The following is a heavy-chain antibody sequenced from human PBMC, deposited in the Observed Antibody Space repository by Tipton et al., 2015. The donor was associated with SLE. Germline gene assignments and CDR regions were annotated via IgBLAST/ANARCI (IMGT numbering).Heavy chain of an antibody. CDR2: VYYAGS. Sequence: TLSLTCTVSGGSINNYYWSWIRQPPGKGLEWIGYVYYAGSNYNPSLKSRVILSVDTSKNLISVRLSSMTAADTAIYYCARDRTGYGMDVWGQGTTVIVSS. D-gene: IGHD1-14*01. J-gene: IGHJ6*02. V-gene: IGHV4-59*01. CDR1: GGSINNYY. CDR3: ARDRTGYGMDV.